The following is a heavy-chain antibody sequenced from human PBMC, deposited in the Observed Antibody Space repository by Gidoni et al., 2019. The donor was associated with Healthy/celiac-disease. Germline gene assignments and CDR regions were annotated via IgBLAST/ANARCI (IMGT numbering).Heavy chain of an antibody. CDR2: ISSSSSTI. CDR3: ARDRDDILTGWGMDV. V-gene: IGHV3-48*02. D-gene: IGHD3-9*01. J-gene: IGHJ6*02. CDR1: GFTFSSYR. Sequence: EVQLVESGGGLVQPGGSLRVSCAASGFTFSSYRMNWVRQAPGKGLEWVSYISSSSSTIYYADSVKGRFTSSRDKAKNSLYLQMNSLRDEDTAVYYCARDRDDILTGWGMDVWGQGTTVTVSS.